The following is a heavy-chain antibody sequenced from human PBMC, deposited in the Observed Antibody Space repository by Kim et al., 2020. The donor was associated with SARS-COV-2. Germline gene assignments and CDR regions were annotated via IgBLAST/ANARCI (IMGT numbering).Heavy chain of an antibody. J-gene: IGHJ4*02. CDR3: ACQASSNWSHYYFDY. Sequence: GGSLRLSCAASGFSFSFSNYWMSWVRQAPGKGLEWVANIKQDGSDKYYVDSVKGRFTIPRDNAKKSLYLQMNSLRAEDTAWYYCACQASSNWSHYYFDYWGQGTLVTVSS. D-gene: IGHD6-13*01. CDR1: GFSFSFSNYW. V-gene: IGHV3-7*03. CDR2: IKQDGSDK.